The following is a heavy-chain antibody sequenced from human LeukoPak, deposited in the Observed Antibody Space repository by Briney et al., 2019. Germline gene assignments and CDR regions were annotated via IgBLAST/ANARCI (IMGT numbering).Heavy chain of an antibody. V-gene: IGHV4-4*07. CDR3: ARGGSSGYYYG. CDR1: GGSISSYY. Sequence: SETLSLTCTVSGGSISSYYWSWIRQPAGKGLEWIGRLYTGGSTNYNPSLKSRVTMSVDTSKNQFSLKLTSMTAADTAVYYCARGGSSGYYYGWGQGTLVTVSS. CDR2: LYTGGST. J-gene: IGHJ4*02. D-gene: IGHD3-22*01.